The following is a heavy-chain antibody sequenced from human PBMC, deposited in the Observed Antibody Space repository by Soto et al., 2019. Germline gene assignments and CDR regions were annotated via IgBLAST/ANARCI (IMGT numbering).Heavy chain of an antibody. CDR2: IYYSGKT. Sequence: PSETLSLTCTVSGGSISSYYWSWIRQPPGKGLEWIGYIYYSGKTIYNPSLKSRVTISVDTSRNQLSLELRSVTAADTAFYYCARDHKSGESWSFDYWGQGILVTVSS. CDR3: ARDHKSGESWSFDY. J-gene: IGHJ4*02. D-gene: IGHD6-13*01. CDR1: GGSISSYY. V-gene: IGHV4-59*12.